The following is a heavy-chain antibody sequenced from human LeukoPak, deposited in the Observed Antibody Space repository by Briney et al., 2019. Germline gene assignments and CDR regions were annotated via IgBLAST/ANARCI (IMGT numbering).Heavy chain of an antibody. D-gene: IGHD3-10*01. CDR3: ARGEGVLWFGENYFDY. J-gene: IGHJ4*02. CDR2: IYTSGTT. CDR1: GGSISSGSYY. Sequence: SETLSLTCTVSGGSISSGSYYWSWIRQPAGKGLEWIGRIYTSGTTNYNPSLKSRVTISVDTSKNQFSLKLSSVTAADTAVYYCARGEGVLWFGENYFDYWGQGTLVTVSS. V-gene: IGHV4-61*02.